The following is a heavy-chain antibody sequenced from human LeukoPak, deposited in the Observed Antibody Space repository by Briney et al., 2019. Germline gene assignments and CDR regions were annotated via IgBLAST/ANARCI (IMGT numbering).Heavy chain of an antibody. D-gene: IGHD3-22*01. J-gene: IGHJ3*02. CDR1: GGSISSSNW. Sequence: PSGTLSLTCAVSGGSISSSNWWSWVRQPPGKGLEWIGEIYHIGSTNYNPSLKSRVTISVDKSKNHFSLKLSSVTAADTAVYYCARVPGYDSSGKGAFDIWGQGTMVTVSS. CDR2: IYHIGST. V-gene: IGHV4-4*02. CDR3: ARVPGYDSSGKGAFDI.